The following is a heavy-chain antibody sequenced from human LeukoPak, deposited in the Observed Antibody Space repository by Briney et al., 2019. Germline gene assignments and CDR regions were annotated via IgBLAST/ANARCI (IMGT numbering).Heavy chain of an antibody. J-gene: IGHJ4*02. D-gene: IGHD6-19*01. CDR3: AKSGSVWYFFDY. CDR1: EFTFSSSA. Sequence: PGGSLRLSCAASEFTFSSSAMSWVRQAPGKGLEWVSSISGSDDTTEYADSVKGRFTISRDNSENTLFLHMNSLRAEDTAVYYCAKSGSVWYFFDYWGQGTLVTVSS. V-gene: IGHV3-23*01. CDR2: ISGSDDTT.